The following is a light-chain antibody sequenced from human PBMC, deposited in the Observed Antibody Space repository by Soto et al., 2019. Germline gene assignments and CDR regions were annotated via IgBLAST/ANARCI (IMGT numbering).Light chain of an antibody. CDR1: GSDIAGYNR. Sequence: QSALTQPPSVSGSPGQSVAISCTGTGSDIAGYNRVSWYQQPPGTAPKLLIYEVNNRPSGVPDRFSGSKSGNTASLTISGLQAEDEAHYYGSSYAGSAWVFGGGTKLTVL. CDR3: SSYAGSAWV. V-gene: IGLV2-18*02. J-gene: IGLJ3*02. CDR2: EVN.